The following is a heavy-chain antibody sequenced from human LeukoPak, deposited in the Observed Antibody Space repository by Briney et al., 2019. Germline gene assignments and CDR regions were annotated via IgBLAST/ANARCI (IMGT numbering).Heavy chain of an antibody. CDR2: IIPIFGTA. CDR3: ASADTYYDYVWGSYRFNWFDP. J-gene: IGHJ5*02. Sequence: GASVKVSCKASGGTFSSYAISWVRQAPGQGLEWMGGIIPIFGTANYAQKFQGRVTITADESTSTAYMELSSLRSEDTAVYYCASADTYYDYVWGSYRFNWFDPWGQGTLVTVSS. D-gene: IGHD3-16*02. CDR1: GGTFSSYA. V-gene: IGHV1-69*13.